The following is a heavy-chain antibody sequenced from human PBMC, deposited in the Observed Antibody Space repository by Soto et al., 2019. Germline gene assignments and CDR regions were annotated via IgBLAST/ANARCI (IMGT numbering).Heavy chain of an antibody. CDR2: INAYNGNT. J-gene: IGHJ4*02. D-gene: IGHD6-19*01. Sequence: QVQLVQSGAEVKEPGASVKVSCKASGYTFTTYGISWVRQAPGQGLEWMGWINAYNGNTNYAQNLQGRVTMTTDTSTSTTYMELRSLRSDDTAVYYCARDPVAGTYFDYWGQGPLVTVSS. CDR3: ARDPVAGTYFDY. V-gene: IGHV1-18*01. CDR1: GYTFTTYG.